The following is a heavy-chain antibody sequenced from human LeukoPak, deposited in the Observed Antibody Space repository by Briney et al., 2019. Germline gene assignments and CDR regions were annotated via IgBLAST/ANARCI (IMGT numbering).Heavy chain of an antibody. Sequence: GEALKISCKGSGYSFTSYWIGWVRQMPGKSLEWMGIIYPGDSDTRYSPSFQGQVTISADKSISTAYLQWSSLKASDTAMYYCARWDGSGSYYSYFDYWGQGTLVTVSS. CDR1: GYSFTSYW. CDR3: ARWDGSGSYYSYFDY. CDR2: IYPGDSDT. V-gene: IGHV5-51*01. D-gene: IGHD3-10*01. J-gene: IGHJ4*02.